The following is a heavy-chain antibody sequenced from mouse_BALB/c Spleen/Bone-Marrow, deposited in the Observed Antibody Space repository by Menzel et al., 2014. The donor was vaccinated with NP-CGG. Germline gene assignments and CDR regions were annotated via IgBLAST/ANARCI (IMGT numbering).Heavy chain of an antibody. Sequence: QVQLQQSGLELVKPGASVKMSCKASGYTFTDYIITWVKQRTGQGLEWIGEIYPGSGSIYYNDKFKGKATLTADGSSNTACMQFSSLTSEDSAVYFCARSDYYGSSYVGGFAYWGQGTLVTVSA. CDR3: ARSDYYGSSYVGGFAY. J-gene: IGHJ3*01. CDR1: GYTFTDYI. D-gene: IGHD1-1*01. V-gene: IGHV1-77*01. CDR2: IYPGSGSI.